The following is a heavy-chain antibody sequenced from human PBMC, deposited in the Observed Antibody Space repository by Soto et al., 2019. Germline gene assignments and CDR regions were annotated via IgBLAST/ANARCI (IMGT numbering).Heavy chain of an antibody. CDR1: GFTFSSFW. D-gene: IGHD3-10*01. Sequence: PGGSLRLSCAASGFTFSSFWMNWVRQAPGKGLEWVANIKQDGSEKYYVDSVKGRFTISRDNARNSLYLQMNSLRVEDTAVYYCARDWIINSWGRGTLVTVSS. J-gene: IGHJ4*02. CDR3: ARDWIINS. V-gene: IGHV3-7*01. CDR2: IKQDGSEK.